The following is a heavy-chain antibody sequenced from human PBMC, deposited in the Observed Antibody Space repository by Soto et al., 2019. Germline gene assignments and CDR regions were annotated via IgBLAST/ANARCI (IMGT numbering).Heavy chain of an antibody. V-gene: IGHV1-46*01. CDR2: INPSGGST. CDR1: GYTFTSYY. J-gene: IGHJ3*02. D-gene: IGHD3-16*01. CDR3: AAYYDYVWGSSDAFDI. Sequence: ASVKVSCKASGYTFTSYYMHWVRQAPGQGLEWMGIINPSGGSTSYAQKFQGRVTMTRDTSTSTVYMELSSLRSEDTAVYYCAAYYDYVWGSSDAFDIWGQGTMLTVSS.